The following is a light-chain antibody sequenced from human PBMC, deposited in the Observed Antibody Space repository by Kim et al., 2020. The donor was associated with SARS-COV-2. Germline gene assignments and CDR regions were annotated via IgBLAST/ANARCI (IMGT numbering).Light chain of an antibody. CDR1: QSVTSDY. Sequence: PGERATLSCRASQSVTSDYLAWYQQKPGRAPRVLIYGASARATGIPDRFSGSGSGTDFTLTIARVEPEDFAVYYCQQYGDFRTFGQGTKVDI. J-gene: IGKJ1*01. CDR3: QQYGDFRT. CDR2: GAS. V-gene: IGKV3-20*01.